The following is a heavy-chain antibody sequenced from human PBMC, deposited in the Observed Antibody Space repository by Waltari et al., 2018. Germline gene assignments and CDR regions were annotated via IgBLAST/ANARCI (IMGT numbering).Heavy chain of an antibody. J-gene: IGHJ4*02. CDR3: ASGTATVSFEF. V-gene: IGHV3-53*01. D-gene: IGHD1-1*01. Sequence: EVQLVASGGDLIQPGGSMSLSCAAPGLVVSRQFVAWVRQAPGKGLEWVSILYMGGDTHFADSVKARFTISRDDSRNTVYLQMNSLRAEDAALYYCASGTATVSFEFWGQGTQVTVSS. CDR1: GLVVSRQF. CDR2: LYMGGDT.